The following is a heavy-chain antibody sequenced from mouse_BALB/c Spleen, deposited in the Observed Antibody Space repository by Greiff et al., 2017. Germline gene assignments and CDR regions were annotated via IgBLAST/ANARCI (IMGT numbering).Heavy chain of an antibody. Sequence: QSGPGLVKPSQSLSLTCSVTGYSITSGYYWNWIRQFPGNKLEWMGYISYDGSNNYNPSFKNRISITRDTSKNQFFLKLNSVTTEDTATYYCASPYYGSSYEFAYWGQGTLVTVSA. CDR3: ASPYYGSSYEFAY. CDR1: GYSITSGYY. V-gene: IGHV3-6*02. CDR2: ISYDGSN. D-gene: IGHD1-1*01. J-gene: IGHJ3*01.